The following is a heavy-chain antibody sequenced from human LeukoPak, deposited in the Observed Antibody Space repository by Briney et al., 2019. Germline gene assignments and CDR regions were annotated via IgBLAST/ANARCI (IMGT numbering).Heavy chain of an antibody. V-gene: IGHV3-7*05. J-gene: IGHJ3*02. CDR3: ARILRLYTPRAFDI. CDR2: IHEDGSDK. CDR1: GFTFSSYW. Sequence: PGGSLRLSCAASGFTFSSYWMNWVRQAPGKGLEWVANIHEDGSDKYYVDSVKGRFTVSRDNAKNSLYLQMNSLRAEDTAVYYCARILRLYTPRAFDIWGQGTMVTVSS. D-gene: IGHD2-2*02.